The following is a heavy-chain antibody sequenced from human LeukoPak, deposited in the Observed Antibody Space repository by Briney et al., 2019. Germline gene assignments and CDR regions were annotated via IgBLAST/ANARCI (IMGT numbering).Heavy chain of an antibody. V-gene: IGHV4-34*01. CDR1: GGSFSGYY. CDR3: ARLGLGGSSFNY. D-gene: IGHD1-26*01. J-gene: IGHJ4*02. Sequence: PSETLSLTCAVYGGSFSGYYWSWIRQPPGKGLEWIGEINHSGSTNYNPSLKSRVTISVDTSKNQFSLKLSSVTAADTAVYYCARLGLGGSSFNYWGQGTLVTVSS. CDR2: INHSGST.